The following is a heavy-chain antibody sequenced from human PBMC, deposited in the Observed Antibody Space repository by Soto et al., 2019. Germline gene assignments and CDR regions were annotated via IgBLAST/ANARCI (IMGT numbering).Heavy chain of an antibody. V-gene: IGHV1-18*01. CDR3: VIEARVPAQFPGMDV. Sequence: QVQLVQSGAEVKKPGASVKVSCKASGYTFTSYGISWVRQAPGQGLEWMGWISAYNVNTNYVQKLQGRVTMTTDTSTSTAYMELRSRRSDDTAVYYCVIEARVPAQFPGMDVGGKGTTVTVSS. CDR1: GYTFTSYG. D-gene: IGHD2-2*01. CDR2: ISAYNVNT. J-gene: IGHJ6*04.